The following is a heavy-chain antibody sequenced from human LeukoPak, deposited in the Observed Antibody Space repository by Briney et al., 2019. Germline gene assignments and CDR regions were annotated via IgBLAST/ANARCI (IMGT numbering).Heavy chain of an antibody. CDR1: GLTFSSYW. CDR2: IKQDGSEK. CDR3: ARDLAGPSQEALDI. V-gene: IGHV3-7*01. J-gene: IGHJ3*02. Sequence: VGSLRLSCAASGLTFSSYWMSWVRQAPGKGLEWVANIKQDGSEKHYVDSVTGRFTISRDNTKNSLYPQMNSLRADDTAVYYCARDLAGPSQEALDIWGQGTMVTVSS.